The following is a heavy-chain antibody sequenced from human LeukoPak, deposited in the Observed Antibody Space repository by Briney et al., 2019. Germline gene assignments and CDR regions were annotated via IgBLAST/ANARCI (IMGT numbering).Heavy chain of an antibody. CDR1: GFIFKNFA. CDR2: ISGVGDST. Sequence: GGSLRLSCAASGFIFKNFAMTWVRQAPGKGLEWVSSISGVGDSTYYADSVKGRFTISRDNSKNTLFVQINSLRADDTAVYYCARDHTGQSGTFFQHGMDVWGPGTTVTVYS. V-gene: IGHV3-23*01. CDR3: ARDHTGQSGTFFQHGMDV. D-gene: IGHD1-14*01. J-gene: IGHJ6*01.